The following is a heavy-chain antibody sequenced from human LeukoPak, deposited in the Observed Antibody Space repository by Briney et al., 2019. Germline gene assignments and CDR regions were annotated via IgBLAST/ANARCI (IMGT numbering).Heavy chain of an antibody. Sequence: ASVRVSCKASGYTFTGYYMHWVRQAPGQGLEWMGWINPNSGGTNYAQKFQGRVTMTRDTSISTAYMELSRLRSDDTAVYYCARYGSPCYYDSSGYYPFDYWGQGTLVTVSS. CDR1: GYTFTGYY. V-gene: IGHV1-2*02. CDR3: ARYGSPCYYDSSGYYPFDY. J-gene: IGHJ4*02. CDR2: INPNSGGT. D-gene: IGHD3-22*01.